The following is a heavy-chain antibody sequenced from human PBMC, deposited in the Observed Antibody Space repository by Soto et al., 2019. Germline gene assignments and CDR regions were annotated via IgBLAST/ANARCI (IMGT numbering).Heavy chain of an antibody. CDR2: ISDGGTTI. V-gene: IGHV3-48*03. Sequence: EAELVESGGGLVQPGGSLTLSCAASGFIFSDYEVDWVRQAPGRGPEWISYISDGGTTIYYAASVKGRFTISRDDAKKSLYLHMNNLRVDGTAIYFCVKGYCTGGTCFDAFDLWGQGTVVTVSS. CDR3: VKGYCTGGTCFDAFDL. J-gene: IGHJ3*01. D-gene: IGHD2-8*02. CDR1: GFIFSDYE.